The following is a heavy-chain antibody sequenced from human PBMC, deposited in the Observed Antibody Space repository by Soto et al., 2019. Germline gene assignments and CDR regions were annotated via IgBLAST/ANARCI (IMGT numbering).Heavy chain of an antibody. Sequence: SETLSLTCTVSGGSISSYYWSWIRQPAGKGLEWIGRIYTSGSTNYNPSLKSRVTMSVDTSKNQFSLKLSSVTAADTAVYYCARDLSGIRFLEWLSPDDYGMDVWGQGTTVTVSS. J-gene: IGHJ6*02. D-gene: IGHD3-3*01. V-gene: IGHV4-4*07. CDR3: ARDLSGIRFLEWLSPDDYGMDV. CDR2: IYTSGST. CDR1: GGSISSYY.